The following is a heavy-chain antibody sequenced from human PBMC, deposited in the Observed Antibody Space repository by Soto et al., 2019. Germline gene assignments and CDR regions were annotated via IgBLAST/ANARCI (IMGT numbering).Heavy chain of an antibody. V-gene: IGHV1-2*04. D-gene: IGHD1-7*01. CDR2: INPNSGGT. J-gene: IGHJ6*02. CDR3: ARSVAGTTYYYYYYVMDV. Sequence: ASVKVSCKASGYTFTGYYMHWVRQAPGQGLEWMGWINPNSGGTNYAQKFQGWVTMTRDTSISTAYMELSRLRSDDTAVYYCARSVAGTTYYYYYYVMDVSGQGTTVTFSS. CDR1: GYTFTGYY.